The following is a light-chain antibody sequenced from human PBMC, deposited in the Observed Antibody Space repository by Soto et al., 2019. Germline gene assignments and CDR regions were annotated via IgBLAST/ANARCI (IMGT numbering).Light chain of an antibody. Sequence: QSALTQPASVSGSPGLSIAISCTGTSRDVGGYNSVSWYQQQPGKVPKLIIYDVSSRPSGVSNRFSGSKSGNTASLTISGLQAEDDGDYYCSSYTTGGSYVFGTGTKVTVL. CDR2: DVS. CDR3: SSYTTGGSYV. V-gene: IGLV2-14*01. J-gene: IGLJ1*01. CDR1: SRDVGGYNS.